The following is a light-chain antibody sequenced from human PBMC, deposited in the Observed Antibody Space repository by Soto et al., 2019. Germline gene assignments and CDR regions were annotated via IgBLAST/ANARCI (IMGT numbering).Light chain of an antibody. CDR3: QSYDNRLNAYV. Sequence: QLVLTQPPSVSGAPGQRVTISCTGSTSNIGASYDVHWYQQLPGTAPKLLIYRDTHRPSGIPNRFSGSSSGTSASLAIFGLQPEDEADYFRQSYDNRLNAYVFGTGTKLTVL. CDR2: RDT. J-gene: IGLJ1*01. CDR1: TSNIGASYD. V-gene: IGLV1-40*01.